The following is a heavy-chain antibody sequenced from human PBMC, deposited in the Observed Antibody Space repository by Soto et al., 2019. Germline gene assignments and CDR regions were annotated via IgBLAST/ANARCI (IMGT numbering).Heavy chain of an antibody. CDR1: GFTFSNYA. CDR3: GKGGVDGTYHYYYYYSGIDV. D-gene: IGHD3-3*01. Sequence: PGGSLRLSCAASGFTFSNYAMSWVRQAPGKGLEWVSGISGSGDSSYYAGSVKGRFTISRDTSKNTLYLQMNSLGAEDTAVYYCGKGGVDGTYHYYYYYSGIDVWGQRTTVTVSS. J-gene: IGHJ6*02. V-gene: IGHV3-23*01. CDR2: ISGSGDSS.